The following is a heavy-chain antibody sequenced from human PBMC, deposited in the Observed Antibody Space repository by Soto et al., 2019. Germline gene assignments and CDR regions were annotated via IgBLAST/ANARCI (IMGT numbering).Heavy chain of an antibody. CDR3: ASAVTVRANYYFDF. CDR1: GYSFTSYW. D-gene: IGHD1-7*01. V-gene: IGHV5-51*01. J-gene: IGHJ4*02. CDR2: IYPGDSDT. Sequence: GESLKISCKASGYSFTSYWIGWVRQTPGKGLEWMGLIYPGDSDTRYSPSFQGQVTISADKSISTAYLQWSSLKASDNAMYYCASAVTVRANYYFDFWGQGTLVTVSS.